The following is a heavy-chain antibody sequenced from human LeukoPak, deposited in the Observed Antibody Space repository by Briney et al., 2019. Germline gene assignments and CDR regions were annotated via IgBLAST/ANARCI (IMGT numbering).Heavy chain of an antibody. Sequence: GGSPRLSCAASGFTFSAYTMTWVRQAPGKGLEWVSAISRSGTYIYYEDSVKGRFTISRDNAENSVYLQMNSLRVEDTAVYYCAKDEGLVFDPWGQGTLVTVSS. V-gene: IGHV3-21*01. CDR2: ISRSGTYI. D-gene: IGHD3-10*01. CDR3: AKDEGLVFDP. J-gene: IGHJ5*02. CDR1: GFTFSAYT.